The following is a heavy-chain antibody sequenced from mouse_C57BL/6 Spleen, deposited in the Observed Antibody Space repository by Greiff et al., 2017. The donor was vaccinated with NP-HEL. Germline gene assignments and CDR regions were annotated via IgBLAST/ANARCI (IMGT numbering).Heavy chain of an antibody. Sequence: QVQLQQSGAELVRPGTSVKVSCKASGYAFTNYLIEWVKQRPGQGLEWIGVINPGSGGTNYNEKFKGKATLTADKSSSTAYMQLSSLTSEDSAVYCCARSDYGSSNEGFAYWGQGTLVTVSA. J-gene: IGHJ3*01. V-gene: IGHV1-54*01. D-gene: IGHD1-1*01. CDR1: GYAFTNYL. CDR3: ARSDYGSSNEGFAY. CDR2: INPGSGGT.